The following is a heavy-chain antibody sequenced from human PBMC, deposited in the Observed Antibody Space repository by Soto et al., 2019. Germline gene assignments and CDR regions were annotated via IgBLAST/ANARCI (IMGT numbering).Heavy chain of an antibody. CDR2: ISYDGSNK. Sequence: GGSLRLSCAASGFTFSSYGMHWVRQAPGKGLEWVAVISYDGSNKYYADSVKGRFTISRDNSKNTLYLQMNSLRAEDTAVYYCAKVMYIVGATPVDDWGQGTLDTVSS. CDR3: AKVMYIVGATPVDD. D-gene: IGHD1-26*01. CDR1: GFTFSSYG. V-gene: IGHV3-30*18. J-gene: IGHJ4*02.